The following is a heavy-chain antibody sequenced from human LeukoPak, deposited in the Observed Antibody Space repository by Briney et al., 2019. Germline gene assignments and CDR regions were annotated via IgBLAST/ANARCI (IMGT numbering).Heavy chain of an antibody. CDR1: GFSFNTYG. CDR3: AKKGGNYHYFYY. D-gene: IGHD3-22*01. Sequence: GGSLRLSCAASGFSFNTYGMHWVRQAPGKGLEWVAYIRYDGSTKYYADSVRGRFTISRDNSKNTLFLEINSLRAEDTAVFYCAKKGGNYHYFYYWGQGNLVTVSS. V-gene: IGHV3-30*02. J-gene: IGHJ4*02. CDR2: IRYDGSTK.